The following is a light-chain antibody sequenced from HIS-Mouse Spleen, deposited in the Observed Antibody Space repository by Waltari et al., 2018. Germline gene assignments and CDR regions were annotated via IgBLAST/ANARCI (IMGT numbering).Light chain of an antibody. CDR2: EGS. J-gene: IGLJ2*01. CDR3: CSYAGSSTLV. CDR1: ISDVGSYNL. V-gene: IGLV2-23*01. Sequence: QSALTQPASVSGSPGQSLTISCTGTISDVGSYNLVSWYQQHPGKAPKLMIYEGSKRPSGVSNRFSGSKSGNTASLTISGLQAEDEADYYCCSYAGSSTLVFGGGTKLTVL.